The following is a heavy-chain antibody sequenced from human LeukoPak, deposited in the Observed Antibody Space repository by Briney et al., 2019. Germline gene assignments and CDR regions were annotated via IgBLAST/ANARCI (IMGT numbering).Heavy chain of an antibody. CDR2: IYYSGST. CDR3: ARRVEYSSSWQPLSYFDY. J-gene: IGHJ4*02. CDR1: GGSISSSSYY. Sequence: SETLSLTCTVSGGSISSSSYYWGWIRQPPGKGLEWIGSIYYSGSTYYSPSLKSRVTISVDTSKNQFSLKLSSVTAADTAVYYCARRVEYSSSWQPLSYFDYWGQGTLVTVSS. D-gene: IGHD6-13*01. V-gene: IGHV4-39*01.